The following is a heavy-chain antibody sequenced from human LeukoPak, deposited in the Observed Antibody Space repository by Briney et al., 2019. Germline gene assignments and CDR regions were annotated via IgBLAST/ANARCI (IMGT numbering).Heavy chain of an antibody. D-gene: IGHD3-10*01. CDR2: INHSGST. CDR3: ARQMVRGVIITLRYWFDP. CDR1: GGSFSGYY. Sequence: SETLSLTCAVYGGSFSGYYWSWIRQPPGKGLEWIGEINHSGSTNYNPSLKSRVTISVDTSKNQFSLKLSSVTAADTAVYYCARQMVRGVIITLRYWFDPWGQGTLVIVSS. V-gene: IGHV4-34*01. J-gene: IGHJ5*02.